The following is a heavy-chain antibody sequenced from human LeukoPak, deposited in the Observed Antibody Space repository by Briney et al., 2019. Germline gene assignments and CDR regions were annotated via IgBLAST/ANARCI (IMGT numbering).Heavy chain of an antibody. CDR2: IKQDGSEK. J-gene: IGHJ4*02. D-gene: IGHD6-13*01. V-gene: IGHV3-7*01. Sequence: PGGSLRLSCAASGFTSSEYCMSWVRQAPRKRLEWVANIKQDGSEKYYVDSVKGRFTISRDNAKTSLYLQMNTLRAEDTAVYYCARTLRSSRATWWGQGTLVTVSS. CDR1: GFTSSEYC. CDR3: ARTLRSSRATW.